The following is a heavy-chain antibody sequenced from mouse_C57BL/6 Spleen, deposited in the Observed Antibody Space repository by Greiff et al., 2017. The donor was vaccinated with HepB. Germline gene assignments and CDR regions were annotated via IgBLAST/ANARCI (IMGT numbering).Heavy chain of an antibody. CDR1: GYAFSSSW. CDR2: IYPGDGDT. D-gene: IGHD2-3*01. J-gene: IGHJ1*03. V-gene: IGHV1-82*01. CDR3: ARDGYYREYFDV. Sequence: VQLQESGPELVKPGASVKISCKASGYAFSSSWMNWVKQRPGKGLEWIGRIYPGDGDTNYNGKFKGKATLTADKSSSTAYMQLRSLTSENSAVYFCARDGYYREYFDVWGTGTTVTVSS.